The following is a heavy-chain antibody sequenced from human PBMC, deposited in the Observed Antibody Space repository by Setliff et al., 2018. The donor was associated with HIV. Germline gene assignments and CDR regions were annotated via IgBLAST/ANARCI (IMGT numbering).Heavy chain of an antibody. J-gene: IGHJ4*02. CDR2: LYVSGDT. CDR3: AGDHYHDFDYFDY. Sequence: SETLSLTCTVSGGSMSSGSYFWSWIRQPAGKGLEWIGRLYVSGDTNYNPSLKSRFTIYRDNAKNSLYLQMNSLRAEDTAVYYCAGDHYHDFDYFDYWGQGTLVTVSS. V-gene: IGHV4-61*02. D-gene: IGHD3-22*01. CDR1: GGSMSSGSYF.